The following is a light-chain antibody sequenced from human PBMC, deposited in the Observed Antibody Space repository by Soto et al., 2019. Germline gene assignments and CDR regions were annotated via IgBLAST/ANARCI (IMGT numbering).Light chain of an antibody. CDR1: QDISNY. V-gene: IGKV1-33*01. Sequence: DIQMTQSPSSLSASVGDRVTITCQASQDISNYLNWYQQKPGKAPKLLIYHASNLETGVPSRFSGSGPGTDFTFTISSLPAEDIATYYCQQYDHLPPFTFGPGTKVDIK. CDR3: QQYDHLPPFT. CDR2: HAS. J-gene: IGKJ3*01.